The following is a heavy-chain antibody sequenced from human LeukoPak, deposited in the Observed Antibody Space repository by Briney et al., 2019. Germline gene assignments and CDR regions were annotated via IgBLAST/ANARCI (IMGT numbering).Heavy chain of an antibody. J-gene: IGHJ4*02. Sequence: RASETLSLTCAVYGGSFSGYYWSWIRQPPGKGLEWIGEINHSGSINYNPSLKNRITLSIDKSNNHFSPRLSSLSAADTAVYYCARGISGYFGTSGYYYDYWGQGTLVTVSS. V-gene: IGHV4-34*01. CDR3: ARGISGYFGTSGYYYDY. CDR1: GGSFSGYY. D-gene: IGHD3-22*01. CDR2: INHSGSI.